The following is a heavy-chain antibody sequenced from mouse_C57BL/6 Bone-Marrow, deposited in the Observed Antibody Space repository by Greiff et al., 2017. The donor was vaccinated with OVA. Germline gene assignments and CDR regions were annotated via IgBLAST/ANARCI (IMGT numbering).Heavy chain of an antibody. CDR3: VRHGYYAMDY. V-gene: IGHV10-1*01. CDR1: GFSFTTYA. CDR2: IRSKSNNYAT. J-gene: IGHJ4*01. Sequence: EVKLEESGGGLVQPKGSLKLSCAASGFSFTTYAMNWVRQAPGKGLEWVARIRSKSNNYATYYADSVKDRFTISRDDSESMLYLQMNNLKTEDTAMYYCVRHGYYAMDYWGQGTSVTVSS.